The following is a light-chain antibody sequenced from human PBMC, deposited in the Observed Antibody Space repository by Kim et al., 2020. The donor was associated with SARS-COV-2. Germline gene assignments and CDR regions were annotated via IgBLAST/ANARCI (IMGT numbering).Light chain of an antibody. Sequence: SPWERVTLSCRASQSVDSNLAWYQQKPGQAPRLLIYGASTRATDIPARFSGSGSGTEFTLIISSLQSEDFAVYFCQQYSHWPPYTFGPGTKVDIK. V-gene: IGKV3-15*01. CDR3: QQYSHWPPYT. J-gene: IGKJ2*01. CDR2: GAS. CDR1: QSVDSN.